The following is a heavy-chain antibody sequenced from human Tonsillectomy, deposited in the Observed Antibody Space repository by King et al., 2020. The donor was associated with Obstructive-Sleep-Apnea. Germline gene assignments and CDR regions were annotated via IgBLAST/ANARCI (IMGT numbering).Heavy chain of an antibody. CDR1: GYTLTELS. Sequence: QLVQSGAEVKKPGASVKVSCKVSGYTLTELSMHWVRQAPGKGLEWMGGFDPEEGETIYAQKFQGRVTMTADTSTDTAYMELSSLRSEDTAVYYCATEGGYSYGTSLNYWGQGTLVTVSS. J-gene: IGHJ4*02. CDR3: ATEGGYSYGTSLNY. CDR2: FDPEEGET. D-gene: IGHD5-18*01. V-gene: IGHV1-24*01.